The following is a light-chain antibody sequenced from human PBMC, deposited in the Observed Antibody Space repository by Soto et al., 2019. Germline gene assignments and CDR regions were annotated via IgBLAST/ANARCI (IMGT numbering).Light chain of an antibody. J-gene: IGKJ5*01. CDR3: QQYGSSIT. CDR1: QSVSSSY. CDR2: GAS. V-gene: IGKV3-20*01. Sequence: ELVLTQSPGTLSLSPGERATLSCRASQSVSSSYLAWYQQKPGQAPRLLIYGASSRATGIPDRFSGSGSGTEFTLTIRRLEPEDFAVYYCQQYGSSITFGQGTRLEI.